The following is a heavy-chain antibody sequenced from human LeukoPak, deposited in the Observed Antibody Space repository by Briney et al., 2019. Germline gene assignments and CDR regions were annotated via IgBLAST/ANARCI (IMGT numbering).Heavy chain of an antibody. D-gene: IGHD6-19*01. CDR3: AGSAAVALGAFDI. V-gene: IGHV3-53*01. J-gene: IGHJ3*02. Sequence: GGSLRLSCAASGFTVSSNYMGWVRQAPGKGLECVSIIYSGGSAYYADSVRGRFTISRDNSKNTLYLQMNSLRAEDTAVYYCAGSAAVALGAFDIWGQGTMVTVSS. CDR1: GFTVSSNY. CDR2: IYSGGSA.